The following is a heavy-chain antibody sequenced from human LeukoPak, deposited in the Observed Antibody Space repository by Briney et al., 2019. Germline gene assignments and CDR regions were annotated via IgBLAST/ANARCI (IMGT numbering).Heavy chain of an antibody. CDR2: ISGSGSLT. CDR3: AKGFYSGNYYRIDY. Sequence: ETLSLTCAVYGGSFSGYYWSWVRQAPGKGLEWVSTISGSGSLTYYADSVKGRFTISRDNSKNTLSLQMNSLRAEDTAVYFCAKGFYSGNYYRIDYWGQGTLVTVSS. D-gene: IGHD1-26*01. J-gene: IGHJ4*02. V-gene: IGHV3-23*01. CDR1: GGSFSGYY.